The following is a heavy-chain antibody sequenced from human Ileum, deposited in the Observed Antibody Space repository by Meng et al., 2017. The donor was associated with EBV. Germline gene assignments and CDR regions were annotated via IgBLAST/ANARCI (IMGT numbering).Heavy chain of an antibody. Sequence: VRVVASWGGLFQTGGSLGLSCAASVFTFSNYYMTWIRQAQGKGLEWVSFISSTGSTTYYADSVKGRFTVSRDNAKNSLFLQMHSLRAEDTAVYYCVYSSSFHWGQGTLVTVSS. CDR1: VFTFSNYY. V-gene: IGHV3-11*01. CDR2: ISSTGSTT. D-gene: IGHD6-13*01. CDR3: VYSSSFH. J-gene: IGHJ4*02.